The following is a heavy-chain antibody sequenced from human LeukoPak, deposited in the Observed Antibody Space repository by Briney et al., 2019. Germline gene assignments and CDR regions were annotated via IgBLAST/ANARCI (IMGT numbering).Heavy chain of an antibody. CDR1: GYSISSGYY. D-gene: IGHD6-19*01. V-gene: IGHV4-38-2*01. CDR2: IYHSGST. Sequence: PSETLSLTCAVSGYSISSGYYWGWIRQPPGKGLEWIGSIYHSGSTYYNPSLKSRVTISVDTSKNQFSLKLSSVTAADTAVYYCARLAVAGPKVDYWGQGTRVTVSS. CDR3: ARLAVAGPKVDY. J-gene: IGHJ4*02.